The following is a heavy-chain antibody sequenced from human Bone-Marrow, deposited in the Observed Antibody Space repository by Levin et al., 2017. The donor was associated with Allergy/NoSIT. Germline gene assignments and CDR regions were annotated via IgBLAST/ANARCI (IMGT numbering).Heavy chain of an antibody. V-gene: IGHV3-30*09. D-gene: IGHD5/OR15-5a*01. CDR2: VSFDGSSA. J-gene: IGHJ6*03. Sequence: GGSLRLSCAASGFTFNSYTLHWVRQAPGKGLEWVALVSFDGSSAFYAKSVEGRFAMSRDNSENTAYLQMDSLRTEDSAVYFCARGPLRFPYHHYYYMDVWGGGTTVTVSS. CDR1: GFTFNSYT. CDR3: ARGPLRFPYHHYYYMDV.